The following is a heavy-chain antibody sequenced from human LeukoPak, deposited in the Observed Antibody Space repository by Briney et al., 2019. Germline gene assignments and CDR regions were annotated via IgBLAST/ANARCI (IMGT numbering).Heavy chain of an antibody. Sequence: GASVKVSCKASGFTFTSSAMQWVRQARGQRLEWIGWIVVGSGNTNYAQKFQERVTITRDMSTSTAYMELSSLRSEDTAVYYCAADTAMPTEHEHYYYYMDVWGKGTTVTVSS. D-gene: IGHD5-18*01. J-gene: IGHJ6*03. CDR3: AADTAMPTEHEHYYYYMDV. CDR1: GFTFTSSA. CDR2: IVVGSGNT. V-gene: IGHV1-58*02.